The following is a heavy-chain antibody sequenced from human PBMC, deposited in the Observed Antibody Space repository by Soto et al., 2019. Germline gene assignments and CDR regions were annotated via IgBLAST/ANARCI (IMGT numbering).Heavy chain of an antibody. CDR2: INPNSGGT. J-gene: IGHJ6*02. CDR3: ARTFVNPNLDQNV. V-gene: IGHV1-2*02. CDR1: GYTFTGYY. D-gene: IGHD2-15*01. Sequence: QVQLVQSGAEVKKPGASVKVYSKASGYTFTGYYMHWVRQAPGQGLEWMGWINPNSGGTNYARKFQGRVTMTRETSISTAYMELSRLRSDDTAVYYCARTFVNPNLDQNVWGQGTTVTVSS.